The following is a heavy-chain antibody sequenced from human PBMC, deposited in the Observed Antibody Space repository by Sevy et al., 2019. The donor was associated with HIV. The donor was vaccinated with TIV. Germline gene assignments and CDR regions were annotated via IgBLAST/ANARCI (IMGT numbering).Heavy chain of an antibody. Sequence: GGSLRLSCAASGFNFGSYDIHWVRRVPGKGLEWVARLSHDGSYRGYVDSVRGRFSMSRDNSNNVMYLQMNGLSIEDTAVYYCAKNRPPGGSYFSRHAMDVWGRGTTVTVSS. CDR2: LSHDGSYR. CDR1: GFNFGSYD. D-gene: IGHD3-16*01. J-gene: IGHJ6*02. V-gene: IGHV3-30*18. CDR3: AKNRPPGGSYFSRHAMDV.